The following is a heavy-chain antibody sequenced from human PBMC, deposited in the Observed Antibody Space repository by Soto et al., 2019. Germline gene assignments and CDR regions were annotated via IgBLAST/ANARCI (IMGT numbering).Heavy chain of an antibody. Sequence: QVQLVQSGAEVKKPGASVKVSCQVSGYTFTSYGISWVRQAPGQGLEWMGWISGYNGNTNSAQKLQGRLTMTTDTPTRTAYMVLRSLRSDDTAVYYCARVGIVLVPPLPADYWGQGTLVTVSS. CDR3: ARVGIVLVPPLPADY. V-gene: IGHV1-18*01. CDR2: ISGYNGNT. J-gene: IGHJ4*02. CDR1: GYTFTSYG. D-gene: IGHD2-2*01.